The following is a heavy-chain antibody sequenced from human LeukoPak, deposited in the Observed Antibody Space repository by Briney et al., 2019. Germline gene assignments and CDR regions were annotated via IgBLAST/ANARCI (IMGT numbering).Heavy chain of an antibody. D-gene: IGHD6-13*01. CDR2: INSGGTVT. CDR3: ARDTYSSSWYYFDY. CDR1: GFTFSDFW. Sequence: GGSLRLSCAASGFTFSDFWMHWVRHAPGKGLVWVSRINSGGTVTNYADSVKGRFTISRDNSKNTLYLQMNSLRAEDTAVYYCARDTYSSSWYYFDYWGQGTLVTVSS. J-gene: IGHJ4*02. V-gene: IGHV3-74*01.